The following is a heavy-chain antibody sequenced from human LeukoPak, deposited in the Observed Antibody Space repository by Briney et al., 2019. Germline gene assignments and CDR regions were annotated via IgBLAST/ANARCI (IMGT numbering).Heavy chain of an antibody. CDR1: GFTVGSNY. CDR2: VYSGGNT. V-gene: IGHV3-53*01. D-gene: IGHD1-1*01. CDR3: AREYGGGTYLAFDI. Sequence: PGGSLRLSCAGSGFTVGSNYMCWVRQAPGKGLEWVSVVYSGGNTYYADSVKGRFTSSRDDSKNTLLLQMNSRRAEDTAVYYCAREYGGGTYLAFDIWGRGTMVTVSS. J-gene: IGHJ3*02.